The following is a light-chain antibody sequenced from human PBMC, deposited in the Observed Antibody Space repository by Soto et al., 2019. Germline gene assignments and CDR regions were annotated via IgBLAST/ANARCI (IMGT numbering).Light chain of an antibody. CDR3: QQYNSYPYT. CDR1: QSISSW. J-gene: IGKJ2*01. CDR2: DAS. V-gene: IGKV1-5*01. Sequence: DIQMTQSPSTLSASGGDRVTITCRASQSISSWLAWYQQKPGKAPKLLIYDASSLESGVPSRFSGSGSGTEFTLTISSLQPDDFATYYRQQYNSYPYTFGQGTKLEIK.